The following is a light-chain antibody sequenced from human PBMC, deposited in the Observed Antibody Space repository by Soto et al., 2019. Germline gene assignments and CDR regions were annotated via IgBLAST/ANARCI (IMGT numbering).Light chain of an antibody. V-gene: IGKV3-15*01. CDR3: QQYNNWPPLT. CDR2: GAS. J-gene: IGKJ4*01. Sequence: EIVMTQSPATLSVSPGERATLSCWASQSVRSNLAWYQQKPGQAPRLLIFGASTRATGIPARFSGSGSGIDFTLTISSLQSEDFAVYYCQQYNNWPPLTFGGGTKVEIK. CDR1: QSVRSN.